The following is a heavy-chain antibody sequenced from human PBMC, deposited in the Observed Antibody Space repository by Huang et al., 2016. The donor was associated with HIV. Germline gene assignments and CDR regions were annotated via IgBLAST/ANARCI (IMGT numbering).Heavy chain of an antibody. Sequence: EVQLVQSGAEVKKPGESLKISCKGSGYRFRSNWIGWVRQMPGKGLEWMGIIYPGDSDTRYRPSFQGQVTSSADKSINTAYLQWSSLKASDTAMYYCARLIGSPSFYYGLDVWGQGTTVTVSS. J-gene: IGHJ6*02. CDR1: GYRFRSNW. D-gene: IGHD3-10*01. V-gene: IGHV5-51*01. CDR2: IYPGDSDT. CDR3: ARLIGSPSFYYGLDV.